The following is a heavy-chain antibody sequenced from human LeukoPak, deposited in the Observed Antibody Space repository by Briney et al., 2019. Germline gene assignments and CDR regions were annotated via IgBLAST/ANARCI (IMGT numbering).Heavy chain of an antibody. V-gene: IGHV3-48*03. CDR2: ISSGAATI. Sequence: PEGSLRLSCAASGFTFSSYEMNWVRQAPGKGLEWVSSISSGAATIYYADSVKGRFTISRDNAKNSLYLQMNSLRAADTAVYYCARVGVLSSSWLLYWGQGTLVTVSS. D-gene: IGHD6-13*01. CDR1: GFTFSSYE. CDR3: ARVGVLSSSWLLY. J-gene: IGHJ4*02.